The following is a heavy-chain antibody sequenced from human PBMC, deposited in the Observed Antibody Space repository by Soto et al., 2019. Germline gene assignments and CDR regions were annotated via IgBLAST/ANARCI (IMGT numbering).Heavy chain of an antibody. CDR1: GYTFTSYG. CDR3: ATTGPTSTGAGYYYYGMDV. V-gene: IGHV1-18*01. J-gene: IGHJ6*02. D-gene: IGHD1-26*01. Sequence: ASVKVSWNASGYTFTSYGISWVRQAPGQGLEWMGWISAYNGNTNYAQKLQGRVTMTTDTSTSTAYMELRSLRSDDTAVYYCATTGPTSTGAGYYYYGMDVWGQGTTVTVSS. CDR2: ISAYNGNT.